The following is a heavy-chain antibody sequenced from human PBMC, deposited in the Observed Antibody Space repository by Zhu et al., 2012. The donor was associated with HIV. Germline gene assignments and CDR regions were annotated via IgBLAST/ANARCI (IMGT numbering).Heavy chain of an antibody. V-gene: IGHV3-21*01. Sequence: EVQLVESGGGLVKPGGSLRLSCAASGFTFSSYSMNWVRQAPGKGLEWVSSISSSSYIYYADSVKGRFTISRDNAENSLYLQMNSLRAEDTAVYYCASLGAAGAPFDYWGQGTLVTVSS. CDR1: GFTFSSYS. CDR3: ASLGAAGAPFDY. J-gene: IGHJ4*02. CDR2: ISSSSYI. D-gene: IGHD6-13*01.